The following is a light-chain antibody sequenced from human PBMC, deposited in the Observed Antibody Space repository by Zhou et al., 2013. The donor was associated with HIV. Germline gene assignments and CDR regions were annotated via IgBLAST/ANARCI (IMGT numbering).Light chain of an antibody. CDR2: DVS. CDR3: SSYTRTDTVI. Sequence: QSALTQPASVSGSPGQSITISCTGTSSDIGDSKFVSWYQQHPDKAPKLLIYDVSSRPSGVSNRFSGSKSGNTASLTISGLQAEDEADYYCSSYTRTDTVIFGGGTKLTV. V-gene: IGLV2-14*03. J-gene: IGLJ2*01. CDR1: SSDIGDSKF.